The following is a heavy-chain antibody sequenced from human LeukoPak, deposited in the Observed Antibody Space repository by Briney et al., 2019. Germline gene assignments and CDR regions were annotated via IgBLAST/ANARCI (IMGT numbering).Heavy chain of an antibody. D-gene: IGHD4-17*01. J-gene: IGHJ4*02. CDR2: INAGNGNT. V-gene: IGHV1-3*01. CDR1: GYTFTSYA. CDR3: ARDRGATVTTIFDY. Sequence: GASVKVSCKASGYTFTSYAMHWVRQAPGQRLEWMGWINAGNGNTKYSQKFQGRVTITRDTSTSTAYMELRSLRSDDTAVYYCARDRGATVTTIFDYWGQGTLVTVSS.